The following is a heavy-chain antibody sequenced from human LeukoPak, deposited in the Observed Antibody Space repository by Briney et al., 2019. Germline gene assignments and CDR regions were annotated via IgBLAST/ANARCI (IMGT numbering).Heavy chain of an antibody. CDR1: GFTFSSYA. CDR3: ARDGRYCSGGSCYSVTDDAFDI. Sequence: GGSLRLSCAASGFTFSSYAMHWVRQAPGKGLEYVSAISSNGGSTYYANSVKGRFTISRDNSKNTLYLQMGSLRAEDMAVYYCARDGRYCSGGSCYSVTDDAFDIWGQGTMVTVSS. J-gene: IGHJ3*02. V-gene: IGHV3-64*01. CDR2: ISSNGGST. D-gene: IGHD2-15*01.